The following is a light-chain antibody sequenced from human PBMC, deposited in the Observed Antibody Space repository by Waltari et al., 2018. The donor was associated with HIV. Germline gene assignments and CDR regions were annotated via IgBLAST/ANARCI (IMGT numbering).Light chain of an antibody. J-gene: IGKJ4*01. V-gene: IGKV4-1*01. CDR3: QQYYSTPT. Sequence: DIVMTQSPDSLAVSLGERATINCKSSQSVLYSSNNKNYLAWYQQKPGQPPKLLIYWASTRESGVPDRFSSSGSGTDFTLTISSLQAEDVAVYYGQQYYSTPTFGGGTKVEIK. CDR2: WAS. CDR1: QSVLYSSNNKNY.